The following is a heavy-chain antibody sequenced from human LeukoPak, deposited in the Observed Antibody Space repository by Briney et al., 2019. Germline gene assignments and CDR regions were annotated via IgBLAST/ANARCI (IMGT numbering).Heavy chain of an antibody. J-gene: IGHJ4*02. CDR3: ARDYPSGGRLKNWYYFDY. Sequence: GGSLRLSCAASGFTVSSNYMSWVRQAPGKGLEWVSVIYSGGSTYYADSVKGRFTISRDNSKNTLYLQMNSLRAEDTAVYYCARDYPSGGRLKNWYYFDYWGQGTLVTVSS. D-gene: IGHD2-15*01. CDR2: IYSGGST. CDR1: GFTVSSNY. V-gene: IGHV3-53*01.